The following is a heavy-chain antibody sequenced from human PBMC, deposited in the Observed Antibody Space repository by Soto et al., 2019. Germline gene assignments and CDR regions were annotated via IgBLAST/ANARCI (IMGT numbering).Heavy chain of an antibody. Sequence: QVQLVQSGAEVKKPGASVKVSCKASGYTFTSYDINWVRQATGQGLEWMGWMNPNSGNTGYAQKFQGRVTMTRNTSISTAYMELSSLRSEDTAVYYCARGSGVMVYAIGYYYGMDVWGQGTTVTVSS. J-gene: IGHJ6*02. CDR1: GYTFTSYD. D-gene: IGHD2-8*01. CDR2: MNPNSGNT. V-gene: IGHV1-8*01. CDR3: ARGSGVMVYAIGYYYGMDV.